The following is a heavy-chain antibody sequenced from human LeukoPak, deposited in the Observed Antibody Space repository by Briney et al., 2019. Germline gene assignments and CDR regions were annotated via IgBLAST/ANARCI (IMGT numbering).Heavy chain of an antibody. V-gene: IGHV4-30-4*01. D-gene: IGHD3-9*01. CDR2: IYYSGST. CDR1: GGSISSGDYY. CDR3: ARAYYDILTGYGPDAFDI. J-gene: IGHJ3*02. Sequence: SQTLSLTCTVPGGSISSGDYYWSWIRQPPGKGLEWIGYIYYSGSTYYNPSLKSRVNISVDTSKNQFSLKLSSVTAADTAVYYCARAYYDILTGYGPDAFDIWGQGTMVTVSS.